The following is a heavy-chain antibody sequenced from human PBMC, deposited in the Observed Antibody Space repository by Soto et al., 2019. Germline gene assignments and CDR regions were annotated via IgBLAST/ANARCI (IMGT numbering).Heavy chain of an antibody. CDR3: ARGRVGATTDYFDY. CDR2: IYYSGNT. V-gene: IGHV4-31*03. Sequence: SETPSLTCIVSGGSISRGGYYWRWIRHHPGRGLEWIGYIYYSGNTYYNPSLKSRVTISVDTSKNQFSLKLSAVTAADTAVYYCARGRVGATTDYFDYWGQGTLVTVSS. J-gene: IGHJ4*02. CDR1: GGSISRGGYY. D-gene: IGHD1-26*01.